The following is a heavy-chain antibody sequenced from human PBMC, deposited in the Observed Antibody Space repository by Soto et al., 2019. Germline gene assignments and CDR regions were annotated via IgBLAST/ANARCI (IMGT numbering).Heavy chain of an antibody. V-gene: IGHV1-69*13. Sequence: RASVKVSCKASGGTFSSYAISWVRQAPGQGLEWMGGIIPIFGTANYAQKFQGRVTITADESTSTAYMELSSLRSEDTAVYYCARDPQITMVRGLPSSGESYYGMDVWGQGTTVTVSS. CDR2: IIPIFGTA. CDR1: GGTFSSYA. D-gene: IGHD3-10*01. CDR3: ARDPQITMVRGLPSSGESYYGMDV. J-gene: IGHJ6*02.